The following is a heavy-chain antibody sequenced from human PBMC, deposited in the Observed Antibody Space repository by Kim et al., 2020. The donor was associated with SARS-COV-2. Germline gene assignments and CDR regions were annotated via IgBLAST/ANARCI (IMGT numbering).Heavy chain of an antibody. J-gene: IGHJ4*02. Sequence: SETLSLTCTVSGGSISSYYWSWIRQPPGKGLEWIGYIYYSGSTNYNPSLKSRVTISVDTSKNQFSLKLSSVTAADTAVYYCARHGGGYSSSPDYWGQGTLVTVSS. CDR1: GGSISSYY. CDR3: ARHGGGYSSSPDY. CDR2: IYYSGST. V-gene: IGHV4-59*08. D-gene: IGHD6-13*01.